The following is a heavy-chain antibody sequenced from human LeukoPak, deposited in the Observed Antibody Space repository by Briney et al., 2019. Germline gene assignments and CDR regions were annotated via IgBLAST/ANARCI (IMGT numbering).Heavy chain of an antibody. CDR1: GGSFSRYS. J-gene: IGHJ4*02. CDR2: INHGGST. Sequence: SETLSLTCAVYGGSFSRYSWSWIRQPPGKGLEWIGEINHGGSTNYNPSLKGRVTISVDTSKNQFSLKLRSVTAADTAVYYCARVVGKYSSSWYYWGQGTLVTVSS. D-gene: IGHD6-13*01. CDR3: ARVVGKYSSSWYY. V-gene: IGHV4-34*01.